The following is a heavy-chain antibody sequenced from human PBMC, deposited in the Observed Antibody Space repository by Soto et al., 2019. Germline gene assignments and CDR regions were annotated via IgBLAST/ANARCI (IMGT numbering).Heavy chain of an antibody. CDR1: GYTFTSYG. V-gene: IGHV1-18*04. CDR3: ARQRDFVWRAAFDI. D-gene: IGHD3-9*01. CDR2: ISAYNGNT. Sequence: SVEVSCRASGYTFTSYGISWVRQAPGQGLEWMGWISAYNGNTNYAQKLQGRVTMTTDTSTSTAYMELRSLRSDDTAVYYCARQRDFVWRAAFDIWGQGTMVTVSS. J-gene: IGHJ3*02.